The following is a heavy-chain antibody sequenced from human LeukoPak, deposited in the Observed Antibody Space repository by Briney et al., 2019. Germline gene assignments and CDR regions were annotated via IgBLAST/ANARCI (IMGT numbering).Heavy chain of an antibody. Sequence: GGSLRLSCAASGFIFSSYGMHWVRQAPGKGLEWVALISYDGSETYYADSVKGRFTISRDNSKNTLYLQMNSLRAEDTAVYYCAIVPYGYYDVATNYYYGMDVWGKGTTVTVSS. CDR3: AIVPYGYYDVATNYYYGMDV. J-gene: IGHJ6*04. CDR2: ISYDGSET. CDR1: GFIFSSYG. D-gene: IGHD4-17*01. V-gene: IGHV3-30*03.